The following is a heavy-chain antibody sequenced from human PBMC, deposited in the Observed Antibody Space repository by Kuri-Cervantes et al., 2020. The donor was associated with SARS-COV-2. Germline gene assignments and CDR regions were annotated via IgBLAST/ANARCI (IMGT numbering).Heavy chain of an antibody. Sequence: SAKVSCKASGGTFSSYAISWLRQAPGQGLEWMGGIIPIFGTANYEQKFQGRVTITADESTRTAYMELSSMRSEDTAVYYCAREKPDATFFDYWGQGTLVTVSS. CDR2: IIPIFGTA. J-gene: IGHJ4*02. CDR3: AREKPDATFFDY. V-gene: IGHV1-69*13. CDR1: GGTFSSYA.